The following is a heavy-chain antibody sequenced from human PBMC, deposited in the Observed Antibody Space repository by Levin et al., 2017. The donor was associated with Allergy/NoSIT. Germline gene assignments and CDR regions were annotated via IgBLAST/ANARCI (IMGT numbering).Heavy chain of an antibody. CDR3: ARDFIDYSYGNNWFDV. Sequence: GESLKISCKASGYTFTNYGLNWVRQAPGQGLEWLGWISAYTGNTNFAQKVQDRVTFTTDTSTNTAYMDLRGLRSGDTAVYFCARDFIDYSYGNNWFDVWGQGTLVTVSS. CDR2: ISAYTGNT. D-gene: IGHD5-18*01. J-gene: IGHJ5*02. V-gene: IGHV1-18*01. CDR1: GYTFTNYG.